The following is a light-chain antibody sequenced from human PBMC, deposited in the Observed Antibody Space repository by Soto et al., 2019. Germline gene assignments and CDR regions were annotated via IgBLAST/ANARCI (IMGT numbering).Light chain of an antibody. Sequence: QSALTQPASMSGSPGQSITISCTGTSSDIGDYDYVSWYQQHPGKAPKLMISEVSNRPSGISSRFSGSKSGNTASLTISGLQTADEADYYCSSYTSSSTVVFGGGTKVTVL. CDR1: SSDIGDYDY. CDR2: EVS. V-gene: IGLV2-14*01. CDR3: SSYTSSSTVV. J-gene: IGLJ2*01.